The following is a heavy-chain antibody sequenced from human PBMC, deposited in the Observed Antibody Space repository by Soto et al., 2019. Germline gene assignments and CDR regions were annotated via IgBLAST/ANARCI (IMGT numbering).Heavy chain of an antibody. Sequence: PDTLSLTCSVFGGSLSGYDWTWIRQPPGKGLEWIGEINQSGSTNYNPSLKSRVSISVDRSKNQLSLRLISVTAADTAVYYCARSTRPFTGGSCYSGGFYNSGQRSLVTVSA. CDR3: ARSTRPFTGGSCYSGGFYN. V-gene: IGHV4-34*01. CDR1: GGSLSGYD. D-gene: IGHD2-15*01. J-gene: IGHJ1*01. CDR2: INQSGST.